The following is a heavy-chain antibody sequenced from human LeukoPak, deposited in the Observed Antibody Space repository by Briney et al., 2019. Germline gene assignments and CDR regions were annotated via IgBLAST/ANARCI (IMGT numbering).Heavy chain of an antibody. D-gene: IGHD4-17*01. J-gene: IGHJ4*02. CDR1: GYSFSTFG. V-gene: IGHV1-18*01. CDR3: ARAGATVTRHFDY. Sequence: GASVKVSCKTSGYSFSTFGMSWVRQAPGQALELMGWISGKNGDTKSAQKFQGRVTMSTETSTSTAYMELRSLTSDDTAVYYCARAGATVTRHFDYWGQGTLVTVSS. CDR2: ISGKNGDT.